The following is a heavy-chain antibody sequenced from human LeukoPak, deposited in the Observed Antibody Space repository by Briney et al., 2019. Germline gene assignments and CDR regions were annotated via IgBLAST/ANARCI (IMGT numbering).Heavy chain of an antibody. CDR2: ISSSSSYI. V-gene: IGHV3-21*01. CDR3: AREVVSPDAFDI. Sequence: PGGSLRLSCAASGFTFSSYSMNWVRQAPGKGLEWVSSISSSSSYIYYADSVKGRFIISRDNAKNSLYLQMNSLRAEDTAVYYCAREVVSPDAFDIWGQGTMVTVSS. J-gene: IGHJ3*02. CDR1: GFTFSSYS. D-gene: IGHD4-23*01.